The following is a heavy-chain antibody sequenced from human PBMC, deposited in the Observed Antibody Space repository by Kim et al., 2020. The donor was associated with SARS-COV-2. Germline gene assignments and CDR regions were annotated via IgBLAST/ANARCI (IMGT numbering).Heavy chain of an antibody. Sequence: GGSLRLSCAASGFTVSSNYMSWVRQAPGKGLEWVSVIYSGGSTYYADSVKGRFTISRHNSKNTLYFQMNSLRAEDTAVYYCARHTGGYSYGRYDAFDIWGQGTMVTVSS. CDR1: GFTVSSNY. J-gene: IGHJ3*02. V-gene: IGHV3-53*04. CDR3: ARHTGGYSYGRYDAFDI. CDR2: IYSGGST. D-gene: IGHD5-18*01.